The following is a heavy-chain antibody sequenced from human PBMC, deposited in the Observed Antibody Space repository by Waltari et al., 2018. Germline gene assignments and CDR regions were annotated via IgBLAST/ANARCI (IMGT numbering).Heavy chain of an antibody. CDR1: GFIFDDYA. D-gene: IGHD3-9*01. V-gene: IGHV3-9*01. Sequence: EVQLVESGGGLVQPGRSRRRSCAASGFIFDDYAMHWVRQSPGKGLEWVSGISWKSGTIGYADSEKGRFTISRDNAKNSLYLQMNSLRPEDTGFYYCVKGGDILTGYHNVMDYWGQGTLVTVSS. J-gene: IGHJ4*02. CDR3: VKGGDILTGYHNVMDY. CDR2: ISWKSGTI.